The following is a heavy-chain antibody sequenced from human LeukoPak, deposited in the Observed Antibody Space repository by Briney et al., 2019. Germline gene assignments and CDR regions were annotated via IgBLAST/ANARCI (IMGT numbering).Heavy chain of an antibody. CDR1: GFTFSFNNYG. V-gene: IGHV3-30*02. CDR3: AKDYGYSYGYFDH. J-gene: IGHJ4*02. CDR2: VRYDGTNN. D-gene: IGHD1-26*01. Sequence: GGSLRLSCAASGFTFSFNNYGMHWVRRAPGQGLERVAFVRYDGTNNYYADSVNGRFTVSRDNSKNTVYLQMSSLRTEDTAVYYCAKDYGYSYGYFDHWGQGTLVTVSS.